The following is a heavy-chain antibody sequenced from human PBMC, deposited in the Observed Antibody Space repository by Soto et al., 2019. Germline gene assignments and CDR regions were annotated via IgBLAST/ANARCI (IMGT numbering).Heavy chain of an antibody. CDR3: ARGVGADYCYYGMDV. Sequence: PGGSLRLSCAASGFTFSSYAMSWVRQAPGKGLEWVSAISGSGGSTYYADSVKGRFTISRDNSKNTLYLQMNSLRAGDTAVYYCARGVGADYCYYGMDVWGQGTTVTVSS. J-gene: IGHJ6*02. CDR1: GFTFSSYA. V-gene: IGHV3-23*01. CDR2: ISGSGGST. D-gene: IGHD3-10*01.